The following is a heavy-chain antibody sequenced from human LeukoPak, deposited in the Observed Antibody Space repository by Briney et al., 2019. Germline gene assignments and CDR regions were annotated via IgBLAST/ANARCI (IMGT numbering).Heavy chain of an antibody. CDR1: GFTFSSYG. D-gene: IGHD2-21*02. V-gene: IGHV3-23*01. J-gene: IGHJ4*02. Sequence: GGSLRLSCAASGFTFSSYGMSWVRQAPGKGLEWVSAISGSGGSTYYAGSVKGRFTISRDNSKNTLYLQMNSLRADDTAVYYCAKSHHVTAIDYWGPGTLVTVSS. CDR2: ISGSGGST. CDR3: AKSHHVTAIDY.